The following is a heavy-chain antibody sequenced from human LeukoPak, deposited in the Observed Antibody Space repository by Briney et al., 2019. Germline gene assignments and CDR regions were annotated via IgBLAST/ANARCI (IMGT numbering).Heavy chain of an antibody. CDR2: IIPILGIA. Sequence: GSSVTVSCKASGGTFSSYAISWVRQAPGQGLEWMGRIIPILGIANYAQKFQGRVTITADKSTSTAYMELSSLRSEDTAVYYCARGTRAAASTNGMDVWGQGTTVTVSS. CDR1: GGTFSSYA. D-gene: IGHD6-13*01. V-gene: IGHV1-69*04. J-gene: IGHJ6*02. CDR3: ARGTRAAASTNGMDV.